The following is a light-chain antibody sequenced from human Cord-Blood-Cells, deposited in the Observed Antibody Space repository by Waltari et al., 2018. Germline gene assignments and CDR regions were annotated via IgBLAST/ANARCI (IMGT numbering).Light chain of an antibody. CDR1: QSVSSSY. J-gene: IGKJ4*01. CDR2: GAS. Sequence: EIVMTQSPATLSLSPGERATLSCRASQSVSSSYLSWYQQKPGQAPRLLIYGASTRATGIPARFSGCGSGTDFTLTISSLQPEDFAVYYCQQDYNLPPLTFGGGTKVEIK. V-gene: IGKV3D-7*01. CDR3: QQDYNLPPLT.